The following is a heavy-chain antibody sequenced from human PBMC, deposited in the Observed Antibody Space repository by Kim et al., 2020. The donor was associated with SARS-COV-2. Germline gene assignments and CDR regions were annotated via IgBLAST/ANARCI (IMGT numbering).Heavy chain of an antibody. V-gene: IGHV3-13*04. J-gene: IGHJ5*02. D-gene: IGHD3-10*01. CDR1: GFSFSTYD. Sequence: GGSLRLSCTASGFSFSTYDMQWVRQTTGKGLEWVSTIGTAGETYYAGSVKGRFTISRENAENSFYLQMNRLRAGDTAVYYCTRDLKTVGLDPWGEGTLV. CDR3: TRDLKTVGLDP. CDR2: IGTAGET.